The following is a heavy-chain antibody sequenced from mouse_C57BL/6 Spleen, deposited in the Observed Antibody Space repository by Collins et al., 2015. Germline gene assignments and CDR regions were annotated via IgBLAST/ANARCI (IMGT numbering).Heavy chain of an antibody. D-gene: IGHD1-1*01. J-gene: IGHJ2*01. CDR3: ARYRFYYGQNFFDY. CDR1: GFTFTGYY. CDR2: IRNKANGYTT. V-gene: IGHV7-3*01. Sequence: QPGGSLSLSCAASGFTFTGYYMSWVRQPPGKALEWLGFIRNKANGYTTEYSAPVKGRFTISRDNSQSILYLQMNALRAEDSATYYCARYRFYYGQNFFDYWGQGTTLTVSS.